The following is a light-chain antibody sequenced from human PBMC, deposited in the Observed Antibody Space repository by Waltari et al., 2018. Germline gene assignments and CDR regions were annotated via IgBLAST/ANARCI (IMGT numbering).Light chain of an antibody. Sequence: EIVLTQSPGTLSLSPGERATLFCRASQSLTRALAWYQQKPGQAPRLLIYGTSSRATGIPDRFSGSGSGTDCSLTISRLEPEDFAVYYCQHYVRLPATFGQGTKVEIK. CDR1: QSLTRA. CDR2: GTS. J-gene: IGKJ1*01. CDR3: QHYVRLPAT. V-gene: IGKV3-20*01.